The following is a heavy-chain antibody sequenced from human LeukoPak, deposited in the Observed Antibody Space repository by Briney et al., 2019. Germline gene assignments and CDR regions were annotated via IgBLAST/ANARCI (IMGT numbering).Heavy chain of an antibody. J-gene: IGHJ4*02. Sequence: SETLSLTCTVSGGSISSSSYYWGWTRQPPGKGQEWIGSICYSGSTYYNPSLKSRVTISVDTSKNQFSLKLSSVTAADTAVYYCARLGFWSGYYSPFFDYWGQGTLVTVSS. CDR2: ICYSGST. D-gene: IGHD3-3*01. CDR1: GGSISSSSYY. CDR3: ARLGFWSGYYSPFFDY. V-gene: IGHV4-39*01.